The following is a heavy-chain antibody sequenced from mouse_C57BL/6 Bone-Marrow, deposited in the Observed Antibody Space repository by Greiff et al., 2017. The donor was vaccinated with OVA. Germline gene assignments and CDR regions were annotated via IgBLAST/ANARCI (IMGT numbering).Heavy chain of an antibody. CDR1: GYTFTSYW. CDR2: IHPNSGSI. J-gene: IGHJ1*03. V-gene: IGHV1-64*01. CDR3: ARDYGSYWYFDV. D-gene: IGHD1-1*01. Sequence: QVQLQQSGAELVKPGASVKLSCKASGYTFTSYWMHWVKQRPGQGLEWIGMIHPNSGSINYNEKFKSKATLTVDKSSSTAYMQLSSLTSEDSAVYYCARDYGSYWYFDVWGTGTTVTVSS.